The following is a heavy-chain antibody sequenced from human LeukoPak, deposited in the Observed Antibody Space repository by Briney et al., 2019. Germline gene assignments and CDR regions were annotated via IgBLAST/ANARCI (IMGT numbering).Heavy chain of an antibody. D-gene: IGHD6-19*01. CDR2: IFDSGNT. CDR3: ARGQYSSGWYYFDY. CDR1: GRSTTTYF. J-gene: IGHJ4*02. Sequence: PSETLSLTCTVPGRSTTTYFSRWIRKPPRPGLAWIGYIFDSGNTNYKPSLNSRVTMSLDTSKNQFSLKLSSVTAADSAIYYCARGQYSSGWYYFDYWGQGTLVTVSS. V-gene: IGHV4-59*01.